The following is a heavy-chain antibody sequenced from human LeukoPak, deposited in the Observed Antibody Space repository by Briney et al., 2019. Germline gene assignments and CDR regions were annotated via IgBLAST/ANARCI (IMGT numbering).Heavy chain of an antibody. J-gene: IGHJ4*02. D-gene: IGHD2-15*01. CDR1: GFTFSSYS. Sequence: GGSLRLSCAASGFTFSSYSMNWVRQAPGKGLEWVSSISSSSSYIYYADSVKGRFTIPRDNAKNSLYLQMNSLRAEDTAVYYCARGNVVVVAATGYYWGQGTLVTVSS. V-gene: IGHV3-21*01. CDR3: ARGNVVVVAATGYY. CDR2: ISSSSSYI.